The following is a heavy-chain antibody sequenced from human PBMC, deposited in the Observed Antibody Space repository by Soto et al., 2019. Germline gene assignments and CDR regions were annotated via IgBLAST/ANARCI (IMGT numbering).Heavy chain of an antibody. V-gene: IGHV1-8*01. Sequence: ASVKVSCKASGYTFTSYDINWVRQATGQGLEWMGWMNPNSGNTGYAQKFQGRVTMTRNTSISTAYMELSSLRSEDTAVYYCARALPLLLYYDFWSGYYSLGMDVWGQGTTVTVSS. CDR1: GYTFTSYD. CDR3: ARALPLLLYYDFWSGYYSLGMDV. CDR2: MNPNSGNT. D-gene: IGHD3-3*01. J-gene: IGHJ6*02.